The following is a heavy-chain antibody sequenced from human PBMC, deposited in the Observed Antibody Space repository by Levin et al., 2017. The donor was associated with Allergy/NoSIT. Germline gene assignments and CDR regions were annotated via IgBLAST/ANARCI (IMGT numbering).Heavy chain of an antibody. CDR1: GYSFTSYW. Sequence: KVSCKGSGYSFTSYWIGWVRQMPGKGLEWMGIIYPGDSDTRYSPSFQGQVTISADKSISTAYLQWSSLKASDTAMYYCASHISLYGGTAGVWGYFDLWGRGTLVTVSS. J-gene: IGHJ2*01. V-gene: IGHV5-51*01. D-gene: IGHD4-23*01. CDR3: ASHISLYGGTAGVWGYFDL. CDR2: IYPGDSDT.